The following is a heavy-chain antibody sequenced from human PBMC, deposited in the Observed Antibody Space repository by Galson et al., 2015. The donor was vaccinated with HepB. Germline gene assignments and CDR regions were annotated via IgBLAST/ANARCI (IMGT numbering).Heavy chain of an antibody. J-gene: IGHJ4*02. Sequence: SLRLSCAASGFNFANYVMNWVRQAPGKGLEWVSSISGSGGSTYYRGSFKGRFTISRDNSKNTVYPQMKSLRADDTAVYYCAKCSGSNWFVPHHFDSWGQGTLVTVSS. V-gene: IGHV3-23*01. CDR1: GFNFANYV. CDR3: AKCSGSNWFVPHHFDS. CDR2: ISGSGGST. D-gene: IGHD6-13*01.